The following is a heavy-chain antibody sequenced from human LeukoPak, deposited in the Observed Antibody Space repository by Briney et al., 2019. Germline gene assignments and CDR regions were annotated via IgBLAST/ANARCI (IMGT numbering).Heavy chain of an antibody. V-gene: IGHV3-9*03. D-gene: IGHD5-24*01. CDR1: GFTFDDYA. CDR2: ISWNSGSI. CDR3: AKGEMATEDDAFDI. Sequence: PGRSLRLSCAASGFTFDDYAMHWVRQAPGKGLEWVSGISWNSGSIGYADSVKGRFTISRDNAKNSLYLQMNSLRAEDMALYYCAKGEMATEDDAFDIWGQGTMVTVSS. J-gene: IGHJ3*02.